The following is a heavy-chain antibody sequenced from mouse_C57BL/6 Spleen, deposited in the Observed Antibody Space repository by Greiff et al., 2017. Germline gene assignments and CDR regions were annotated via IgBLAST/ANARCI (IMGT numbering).Heavy chain of an antibody. J-gene: IGHJ4*01. CDR2: IDPSDSYT. V-gene: IGHV1-69*01. Sequence: VQLQQPGAELVMPGASVKLSCKASGYTFTSYWMHWVKQRPGQGLEWIGEIDPSDSYTNYNQKFKGKSTLTVAKSSSTAYMQLSSLTSEDSAVYYCARGANAMDYWGQGTSVTVSS. CDR3: ARGANAMDY. CDR1: GYTFTSYW.